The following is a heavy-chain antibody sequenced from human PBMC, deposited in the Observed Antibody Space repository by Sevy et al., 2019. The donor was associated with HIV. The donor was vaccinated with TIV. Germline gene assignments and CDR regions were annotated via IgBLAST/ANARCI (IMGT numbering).Heavy chain of an antibody. V-gene: IGHV3-21*01. Sequence: GGSLRLSCAASGFTFSNYFINWVRQAPGKGLEWVSSISSGSSYIFYADSVKGRFTISRDNAKNSLYLHMNSLRAEDTAVYYCARGDYYGSLYYFDYCGPGTLVTVSS. CDR3: ARGDYYGSLYYFDY. D-gene: IGHD3-10*01. CDR2: ISSGSSYI. J-gene: IGHJ4*02. CDR1: GFTFSNYF.